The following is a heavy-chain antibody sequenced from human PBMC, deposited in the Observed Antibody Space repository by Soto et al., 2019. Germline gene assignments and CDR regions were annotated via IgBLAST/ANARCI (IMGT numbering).Heavy chain of an antibody. CDR2: INRDGSST. CDR3: ATGLWEAQFDY. Sequence: GGSLRLSCAASGFTFSSYWMHWVRQAPGKGLVWVSRINRDGSSTSYADSVKGRFTISRDNAKNTLYLQMNSLRAEDTAVYYCATGLWEAQFDYWGQGTLVTVSS. D-gene: IGHD1-26*01. CDR1: GFTFSSYW. V-gene: IGHV3-74*01. J-gene: IGHJ4*02.